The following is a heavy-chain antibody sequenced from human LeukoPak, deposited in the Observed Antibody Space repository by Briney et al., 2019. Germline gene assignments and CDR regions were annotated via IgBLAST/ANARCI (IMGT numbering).Heavy chain of an antibody. Sequence: GGSLRLSCAASGFSFSNFWMSWVRQIPGKGLEWVANIKHDGSEKYYVDSVKGRFTISRDNAKNSLNLQMNSLRAEDTAVYYCARATSAYFDYWGQGTLVTVSS. J-gene: IGHJ4*02. CDR2: IKHDGSEK. CDR1: GFSFSNFW. D-gene: IGHD1-1*01. CDR3: ARATSAYFDY. V-gene: IGHV3-7*01.